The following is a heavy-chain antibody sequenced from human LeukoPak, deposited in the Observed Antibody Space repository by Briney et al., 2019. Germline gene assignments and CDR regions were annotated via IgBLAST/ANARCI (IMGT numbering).Heavy chain of an antibody. J-gene: IGHJ6*02. CDR2: IYYSGST. Sequence: SETLSLTCTVSGGSISSYYWSWIRQPPGKGLEWIGYIYYSGSTNYNPSLKSRVTISVDTSKNQFSLKLSSVTAADTAVYYCARGNNITGMDVWDQGTTVTVSS. CDR1: GGSISSYY. CDR3: ARGNNITGMDV. V-gene: IGHV4-59*12. D-gene: IGHD1-14*01.